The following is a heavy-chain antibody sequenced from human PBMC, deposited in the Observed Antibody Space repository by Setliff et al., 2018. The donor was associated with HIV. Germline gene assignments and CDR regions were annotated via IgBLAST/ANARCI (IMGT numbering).Heavy chain of an antibody. Sequence: SETLSLTCTISGGFISSYYWNWIRQPAGKGLEWIGRIYTSGSTNYNPSLKSRVTMSVDTSKNQFSLRLSSVTAADTAVYYCARGAIAAAGDFDYWGQGTLVTVSS. J-gene: IGHJ4*02. CDR1: GGFISSYY. V-gene: IGHV4-4*07. CDR2: IYTSGST. D-gene: IGHD6-13*01. CDR3: ARGAIAAAGDFDY.